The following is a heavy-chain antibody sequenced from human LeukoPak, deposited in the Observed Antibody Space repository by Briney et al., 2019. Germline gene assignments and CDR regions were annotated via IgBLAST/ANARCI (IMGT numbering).Heavy chain of an antibody. V-gene: IGHV3-23*01. D-gene: IGHD5-12*01. Sequence: PGGSLRLSCAASGFTFSSYAMSWVRQAPGKGLEWVSAISGSGGSTYYADSVKGRFTISRDNSKNTLYLQMNSLRAEDTAVYYCAKVQKAYSGYYLAALDYWGQGTLVTVSS. J-gene: IGHJ4*02. CDR3: AKVQKAYSGYYLAALDY. CDR2: ISGSGGST. CDR1: GFTFSSYA.